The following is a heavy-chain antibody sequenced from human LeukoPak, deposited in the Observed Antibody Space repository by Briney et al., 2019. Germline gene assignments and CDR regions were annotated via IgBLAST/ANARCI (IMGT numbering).Heavy chain of an antibody. V-gene: IGHV3-23*01. D-gene: IGHD6-13*01. CDR2: ISGSGGST. Sequence: GGSLTLSCAAYGFTFSSYAMSWVRQTPGKGVEWVSAISGSGGSTYYADSVKGRFTISRDNSKNTLYLQMNSLRAEDTAVYYCAKGLIAAAGNFDYWGQGTLVTVSS. J-gene: IGHJ4*02. CDR3: AKGLIAAAGNFDY. CDR1: GFTFSSYA.